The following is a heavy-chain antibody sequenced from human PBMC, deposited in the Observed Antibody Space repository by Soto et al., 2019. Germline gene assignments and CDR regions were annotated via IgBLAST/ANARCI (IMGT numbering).Heavy chain of an antibody. Sequence: QVQLVESGGGVVQPGRSLRLSCAASGFTFSNYGMHWARQAPGKGLEWVAGISYDGSNKYYADSVKGRFTISRDNSKNTLYLQMNRLRTEDTAVYYCEGGWSVFDYCGQGTLVTVSP. CDR2: ISYDGSNK. CDR3: EGGWSVFDY. D-gene: IGHD6-19*01. V-gene: IGHV3-30*03. CDR1: GFTFSNYG. J-gene: IGHJ4*02.